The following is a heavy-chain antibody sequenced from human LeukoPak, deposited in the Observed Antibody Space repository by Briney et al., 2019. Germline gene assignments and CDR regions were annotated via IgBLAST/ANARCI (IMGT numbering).Heavy chain of an antibody. CDR1: GFSFSSNW. J-gene: IGHJ4*02. CDR3: ARVQQGGYFDN. Sequence: PGESLRLSCAASGFSFSSNWMSWVRQAPGKGLEWVANIKEDGSEKYYVDSVKGRFTISRDNAKKSLYLQMNSLRVEDTAVYYCARVQQGGYFDNWVQGTLVTVSS. CDR2: IKEDGSEK. V-gene: IGHV3-7*01. D-gene: IGHD3-16*01.